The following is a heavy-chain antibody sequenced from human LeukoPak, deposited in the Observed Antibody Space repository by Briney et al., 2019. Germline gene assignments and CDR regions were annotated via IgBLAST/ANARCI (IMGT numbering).Heavy chain of an antibody. D-gene: IGHD3-10*01. V-gene: IGHV3-30-3*01. CDR1: GFTFSSYA. CDR3: ATPKGGSGSHRAPLEY. J-gene: IGHJ4*02. CDR2: ISYDGSNK. Sequence: GRSLRLSCAASGFTFSSYAMHWVRQAPGKGLEWVAVISYDGSNKYYADSVKGRFTISRDNSKNTLYLQMNSLRAEDTAVYYCATPKGGSGSHRAPLEYWGQGTLVTVST.